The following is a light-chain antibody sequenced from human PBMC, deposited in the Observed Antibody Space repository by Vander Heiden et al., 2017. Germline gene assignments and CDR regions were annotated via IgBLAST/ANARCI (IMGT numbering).Light chain of an antibody. CDR1: SSDVGGYNS. CDR3: SSYTSSSTRV. CDR2: EVS. V-gene: IGLV2-14*01. Sequence: SALTQPASVSGSPGQSITISCTGTSSDVGGYNSVSWYQQPSANPPILMFFEVSNRSSGVSNRFSASKSVTTASLTISGLQAEDDADYYCSSYTSSSTRVFGGGTKLTVL. J-gene: IGLJ3*02.